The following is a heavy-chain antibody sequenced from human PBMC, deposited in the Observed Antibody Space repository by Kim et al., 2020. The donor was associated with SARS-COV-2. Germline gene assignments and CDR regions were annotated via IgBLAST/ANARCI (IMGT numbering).Heavy chain of an antibody. J-gene: IGHJ3*02. CDR3: ATSGRLLRYSHI. Sequence: GGSLRLSCAASGFTFSSYEMNWVRQAPGKGLEWVSYISSSGSTIYYADSVKGRFTISRDNAKNSLYLQMNSLRAEDTAVYYCATSGRLLRYSHIWGQGTMVTVSS. V-gene: IGHV3-48*03. D-gene: IGHD3-9*01. CDR2: ISSSGSTI. CDR1: GFTFSSYE.